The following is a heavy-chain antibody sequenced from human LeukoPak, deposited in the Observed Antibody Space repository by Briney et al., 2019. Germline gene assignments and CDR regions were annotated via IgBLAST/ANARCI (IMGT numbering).Heavy chain of an antibody. CDR1: GGSISSSNW. D-gene: IGHD6-19*01. J-gene: IGHJ4*02. CDR3: AREPTGYSSGWYEGYFDY. V-gene: IGHV4-4*02. Sequence: SETLSLTCAVSGGSISSSNWWSWVRQPPGKGLEWIGEIYHSGSTNYNPSLKSRVTISVDTSKNQFSLKLSSVTAADTAVYYCAREPTGYSSGWYEGYFDYWGQGTLVTVSS. CDR2: IYHSGST.